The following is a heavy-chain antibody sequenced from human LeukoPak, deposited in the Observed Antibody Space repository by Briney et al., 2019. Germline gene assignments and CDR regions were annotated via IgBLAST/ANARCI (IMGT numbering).Heavy chain of an antibody. CDR3: ARGGYYDYVWGGSDFDY. Sequence: GRSLRLSCAASGFTFSSYAMHWVRQAPGKGLEWVAVISYDGSNKYYADSVKGRFTISRDNSKNTLYLQMNSLRAEDTAVYYCARGGYYDYVWGGSDFDYWGQGTLVTVSS. CDR1: GFTFSSYA. CDR2: ISYDGSNK. J-gene: IGHJ4*02. D-gene: IGHD3-16*01. V-gene: IGHV3-30-3*01.